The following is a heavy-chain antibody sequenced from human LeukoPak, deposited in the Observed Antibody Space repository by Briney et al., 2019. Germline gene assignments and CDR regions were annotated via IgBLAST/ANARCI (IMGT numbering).Heavy chain of an antibody. D-gene: IGHD5/OR15-5a*01. CDR1: GFTFSSYA. CDR3: ARDRESTTIFDY. CDR2: ISYDGSNK. V-gene: IGHV3-30*04. J-gene: IGHJ4*02. Sequence: PGGSLRLSCAASGFTFSSYAMYWVRQAPGKGLEWVAVISYDGSNKYYADSVRGRFTISRDNSKNTLYLQMNSLRAEDTAVYYCARDRESTTIFDYWGQGTLVTVSS.